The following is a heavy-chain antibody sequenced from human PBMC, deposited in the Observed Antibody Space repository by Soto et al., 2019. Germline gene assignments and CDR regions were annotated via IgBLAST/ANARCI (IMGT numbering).Heavy chain of an antibody. CDR2: VHDTGTT. V-gene: IGHV4-39*01. CDR1: GGSVSSGGNY. Sequence: QLQLQESGPGLVKPSETLSLTCAVSGGSVSSGGNYWGWIRQSPGKGLEWIGSVHDTGTTHYNPSLPSRVTISVDTSKNQSSLNVNSVTAADTAVYYCARGLSSPSAAGVWGQGTLVTVSS. J-gene: IGHJ4*02. CDR3: ARGLSSPSAAGV. D-gene: IGHD6-6*01.